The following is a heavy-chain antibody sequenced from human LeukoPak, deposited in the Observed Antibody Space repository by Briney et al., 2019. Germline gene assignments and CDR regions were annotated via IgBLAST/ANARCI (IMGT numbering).Heavy chain of an antibody. J-gene: IGHJ6*03. CDR2: IRYDGSNK. CDR1: GFTFSSYG. CDR3: ARHFRDAWSGSLNYYYYMDV. Sequence: PGGSLRLSCAASGFTFSSYGMHWVRQAPGKGLEWVAFIRYDGSNKYYADSVKGRFTISRDNSKNTLYLQMNSLRAEDTAVYYCARHFRDAWSGSLNYYYYMDVWGKGTTVTVSS. V-gene: IGHV3-30*02. D-gene: IGHD3-3*01.